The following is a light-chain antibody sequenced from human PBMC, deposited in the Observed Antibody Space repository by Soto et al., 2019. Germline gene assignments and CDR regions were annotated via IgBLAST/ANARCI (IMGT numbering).Light chain of an antibody. CDR2: DAS. V-gene: IGKV1-5*01. J-gene: IGKJ1*01. Sequence: DIQMTQSPSTLSASVGDRVTITCRASQSISSWLAWYQQKPGKAPKLLIYDASSLESGVPSRFSGSGSGTEFTLTISSLQPDDFATYYCQHYNSYPAFGQGTKVDI. CDR1: QSISSW. CDR3: QHYNSYPA.